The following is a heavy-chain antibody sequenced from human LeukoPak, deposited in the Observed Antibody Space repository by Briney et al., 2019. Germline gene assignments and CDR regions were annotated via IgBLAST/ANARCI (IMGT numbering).Heavy chain of an antibody. D-gene: IGHD1-26*01. CDR2: INSDGSST. J-gene: IGHJ4*02. V-gene: IGHV3-74*01. CDR3: ARGRWELLGPGDY. Sequence: PGGSLRLSRAASGFTFNSYWMHCAREAPGKGLVCVSRINSDGSSTTYADSVKGRFTISRDNAKNTLYLQMNSLRAEDTAVYYCARGRWELLGPGDYWGQGTLVAVAS. CDR1: GFTFNSYW.